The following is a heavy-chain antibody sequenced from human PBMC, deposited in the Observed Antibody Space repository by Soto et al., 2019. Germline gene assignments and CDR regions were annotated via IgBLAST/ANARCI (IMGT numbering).Heavy chain of an antibody. D-gene: IGHD6-13*01. CDR2: IYWNDEE. V-gene: IGHV2-5*01. J-gene: IGHJ5*02. Sequence: VSGPTLVNPTETLTLTCALSGLSLSTSGVGVGWIRQPPGKAPEWLALIYWNDEERYNPSLRSRLTITKDTSKNQVILVMTNMDPVDTATYYCAHDCSGYTASPYWFDPCGQGTLVTVSS. CDR1: GLSLSTSGVG. CDR3: AHDCSGYTASPYWFDP.